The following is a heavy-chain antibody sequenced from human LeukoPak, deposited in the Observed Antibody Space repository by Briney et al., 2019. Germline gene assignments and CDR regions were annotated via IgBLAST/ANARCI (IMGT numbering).Heavy chain of an antibody. J-gene: IGHJ4*02. Sequence: SETLSLNCTVSGGSIVNSVYSWGWIRHSPGRGLEWIGTIYHIGSTYYNPSLKSRVTVSVDTSKNQFSLRLTSLTAADTAVYYCARDGDSTSIGAGYLFEHWGRGTLVTVSS. CDR2: IYHIGST. D-gene: IGHD6-13*01. CDR3: ARDGDSTSIGAGYLFEH. V-gene: IGHV4-39*07. CDR1: GGSIVNSVYS.